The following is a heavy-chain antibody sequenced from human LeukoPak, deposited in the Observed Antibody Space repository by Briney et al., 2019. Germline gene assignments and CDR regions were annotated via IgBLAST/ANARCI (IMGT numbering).Heavy chain of an antibody. CDR2: ISYHGSS. CDR1: GASLSTTSCL. Sequence: SETLSLTCVVSGASLSTTSCLSGCARHTPGEGREWIGSISYHGSSYYNRYINSRVPLSLDQAHTHFSLRLTSLTAADTAVYYCARDLGVGGSWHLDFWGPGNVVIVSS. J-gene: IGHJ4*02. D-gene: IGHD2-15*01. V-gene: IGHV4-39*07. CDR3: ARDLGVGGSWHLDF.